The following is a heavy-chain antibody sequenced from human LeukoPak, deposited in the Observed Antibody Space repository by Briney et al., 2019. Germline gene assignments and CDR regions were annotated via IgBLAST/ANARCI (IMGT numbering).Heavy chain of an antibody. J-gene: IGHJ1*01. V-gene: IGHV3-23*01. CDR1: GFIFSTYN. Sequence: PGGSLRLSCSASGFIFSTYNMNWVRQAPGKALEWVSAISGSGGSTYYADSVKGRFTISRDNSKNTLYLQMKSLRAEDTAVYYCAKEIYGDPTGGRFQHWGQGTLVTVSS. CDR2: ISGSGGST. D-gene: IGHD4/OR15-4a*01. CDR3: AKEIYGDPTGGRFQH.